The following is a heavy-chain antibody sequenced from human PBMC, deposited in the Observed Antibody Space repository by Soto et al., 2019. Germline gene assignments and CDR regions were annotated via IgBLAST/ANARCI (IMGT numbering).Heavy chain of an antibody. J-gene: IGHJ6*03. CDR2: ISGSGGST. CDR1: GFTFSSYA. CDR3: AKYSKKDTIFGVVILHDYYYYMDV. V-gene: IGHV3-23*01. D-gene: IGHD3-3*01. Sequence: PGGSLRLSCAASGFTFSSYAMSWVRQAPGKGLEWVSAISGSGGSTYYADSVKGRFTISRDNSKNTLYLQMNSLRAEDTAVYYCAKYSKKDTIFGVVILHDYYYYMDVWGKGTTVTVSS.